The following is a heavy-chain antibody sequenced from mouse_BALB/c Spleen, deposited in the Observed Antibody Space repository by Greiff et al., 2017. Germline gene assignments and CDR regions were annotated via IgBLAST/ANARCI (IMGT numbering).Heavy chain of an antibody. Sequence: VQLQQSGAELVRPGASVKLSCKASGYTFTSYWINWVNQRPGQGLEWIGNIYHSDSYTTYNQKYKDKATLTVDKSTYKAYMHLNSPTSEESAVYYCTRGSYCGSGLYAMDYWGQGTSVTVSS. J-gene: IGHJ4*01. CDR2: IYHSDSYT. CDR3: TRGSYCGSGLYAMDY. V-gene: IGHV1-69*02. D-gene: IGHD1-1*01. CDR1: GYTFTSYW.